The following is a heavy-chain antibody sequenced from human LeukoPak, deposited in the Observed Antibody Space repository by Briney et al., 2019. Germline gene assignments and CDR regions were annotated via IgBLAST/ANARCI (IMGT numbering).Heavy chain of an antibody. Sequence: GSLRLSCTTSGFTFGDYTMSWIRQPPGKGLEWIGYIYYSGSTNHNPSLKSRVTISVDTSKNQFSLKLSSVTAADTAVYYCARFSTYVGATGFDPWGQGTLVTVSS. V-gene: IGHV4-59*01. CDR2: IYYSGST. D-gene: IGHD1-26*01. J-gene: IGHJ5*02. CDR1: GFTFGDYT. CDR3: ARFSTYVGATGFDP.